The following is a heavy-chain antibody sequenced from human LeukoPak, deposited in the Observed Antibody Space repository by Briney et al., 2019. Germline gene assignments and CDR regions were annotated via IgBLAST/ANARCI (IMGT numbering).Heavy chain of an antibody. CDR1: GFSFTTSG. D-gene: IGHD3-16*01. J-gene: IGHJ4*02. Sequence: GGSLRLSCAASGFSFTTSGMSWVRQAPGKGLEWVSGISSSGDETHYADSVRGRFTISRDNSQDTLYLEVKSLRVEDTAVYFCAKPLYAVRGKNFFDYWCQGTLVIVSS. V-gene: IGHV3-23*01. CDR2: ISSSGDET. CDR3: AKPLYAVRGKNFFDY.